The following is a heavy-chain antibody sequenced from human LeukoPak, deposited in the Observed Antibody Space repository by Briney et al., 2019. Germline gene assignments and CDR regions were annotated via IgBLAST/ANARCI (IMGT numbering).Heavy chain of an antibody. CDR2: ISTYNGDT. CDR3: VRGILSDDTLTGP. CDR1: GYTFSSYG. Sequence: GASVKVSCKTSGYTFSSYGINWVRQAPRQGLEWMGWISTYNGDTKYAQKLQGRVTMTTDTSTNTAYMELRSLKSDDTAVYYCVRGILSDDTLTGPWGQGTLVTVSS. V-gene: IGHV1-18*01. J-gene: IGHJ5*02. D-gene: IGHD3-9*01.